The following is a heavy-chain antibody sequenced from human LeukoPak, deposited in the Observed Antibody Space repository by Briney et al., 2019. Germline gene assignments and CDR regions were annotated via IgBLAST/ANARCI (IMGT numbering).Heavy chain of an antibody. CDR1: GGSISSYY. J-gene: IGHJ5*02. CDR2: IYTSGST. D-gene: IGHD1-26*01. V-gene: IGHV4-4*07. CDR3: ARRSIVGATSRFDP. Sequence: SETLSLTCTVSGGSISSYYWSWIRQPAGKGLEWIGRIYTSGSTNYNPSLKSRVTMSADTSKNQFSLKLSSVTAADTAVYYCARRSIVGATSRFDPWGQGTLVTVSS.